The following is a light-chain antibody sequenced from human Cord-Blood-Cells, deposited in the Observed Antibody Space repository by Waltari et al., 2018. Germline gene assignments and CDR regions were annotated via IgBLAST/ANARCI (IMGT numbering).Light chain of an antibody. CDR1: SGFSVVDLW. V-gene: IGLV5-52*01. Sequence: QPVLSQPSSPSASSAASDRLTGMLSSGFSVVDLWIRWYQKNPVNPPRYLLNYHSDSNKGQGSGVPSRFSGSNDASANAGILRISGLQPEDEADYYCGTWHSNSKTRVFGGGTKLTVL. CDR2: YHSDSNK. CDR3: GTWHSNSKTRV. J-gene: IGLJ3*02.